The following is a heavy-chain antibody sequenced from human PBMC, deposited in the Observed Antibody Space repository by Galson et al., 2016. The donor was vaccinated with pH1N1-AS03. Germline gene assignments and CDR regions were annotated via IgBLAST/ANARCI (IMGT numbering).Heavy chain of an antibody. Sequence: PALVKPTQTLTLTCTFSGFSLTTSAVGVVWIRQPPGQALEWLALIYWDDDKRYNSSLKSRLPITKNTSKNQVVLTMTNMDPVDTAAYYCPRTAGWLHDLWGQGTLVTVSS. CDR1: GFSLTTSAVG. V-gene: IGHV2-5*02. CDR2: IYWDDDK. CDR3: PRTAGWLHDL. J-gene: IGHJ5*02. D-gene: IGHD3-9*01.